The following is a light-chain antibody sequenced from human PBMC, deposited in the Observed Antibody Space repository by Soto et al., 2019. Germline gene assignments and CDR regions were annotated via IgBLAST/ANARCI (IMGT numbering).Light chain of an antibody. Sequence: QSALTQPPSASGSPGQSVTSSCTGTSSDVGAYNFVSWYQHHPGKAPKLMISEVTKRPSGVPDRFSGSKSGNTASLTVSGLQAEDEADYYCSSFAGNDIWVFGGGTKLTVL. CDR1: SSDVGAYNF. J-gene: IGLJ3*02. V-gene: IGLV2-8*01. CDR3: SSFAGNDIWV. CDR2: EVT.